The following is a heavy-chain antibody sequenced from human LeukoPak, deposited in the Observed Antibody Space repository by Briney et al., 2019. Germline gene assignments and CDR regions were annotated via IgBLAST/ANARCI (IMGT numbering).Heavy chain of an antibody. CDR2: IWSDGSNK. CDR3: ARESDGEVVPAAVDY. Sequence: GKSLRLSCAASGFTFSGYGMHWVRQAPGKGLEWVTVIWSDGSNKYYADSVRGRFTISRDNSKNTLYLQMNSLRAEDTAVYYCARESDGEVVPAAVDYWGQGTLVTVSS. D-gene: IGHD2-2*01. CDR1: GFTFSGYG. V-gene: IGHV3-33*01. J-gene: IGHJ4*02.